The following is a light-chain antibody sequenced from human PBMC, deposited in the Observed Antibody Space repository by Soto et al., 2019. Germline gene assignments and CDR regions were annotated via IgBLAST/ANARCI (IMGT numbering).Light chain of an antibody. CDR2: DAS. CDR1: QSVSSN. CDR3: QQRSNWPLMYT. Sequence: EIVLTQSPATLSLSPGERATLSCRASQSVSSNLAWYQPKPGQAPRLLIYDASNRATGIPARFSGSGSGTDFTLTISSLEPEDFAVYYCQQRSNWPLMYTFGQGTKLEIK. J-gene: IGKJ2*01. V-gene: IGKV3-11*01.